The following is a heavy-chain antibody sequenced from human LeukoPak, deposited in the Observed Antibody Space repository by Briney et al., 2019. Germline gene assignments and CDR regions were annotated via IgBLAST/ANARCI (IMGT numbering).Heavy chain of an antibody. Sequence: GASVKVSCKASGYTFTGYYMHWVRQAPGQGLEWMGWINPNSGGTNYAQKFQGRVTMTRDTSISTAYMELSRLRSDDTAVYYCARVPLTYCSGGSCYSINWFDPWGQGTLVTVSS. CDR3: ARVPLTYCSGGSCYSINWFDP. J-gene: IGHJ5*02. D-gene: IGHD2-15*01. V-gene: IGHV1-2*02. CDR1: GYTFTGYY. CDR2: INPNSGGT.